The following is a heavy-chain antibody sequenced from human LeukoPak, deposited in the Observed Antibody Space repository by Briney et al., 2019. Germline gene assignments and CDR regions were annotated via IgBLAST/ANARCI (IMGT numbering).Heavy chain of an antibody. CDR1: GGSVSSGSYY. CDR2: IYYRGST. V-gene: IGHV4-61*01. Sequence: SETLSLTCTVSGGSVSSGSYYWSWIRQPPGKELEWTGYIYYRGSTNYNPSLKSRVTISVDTSKNQFSLKLSSVTAADTAIYYCARDYGDYGNDYWGQGILVTVSS. J-gene: IGHJ4*02. D-gene: IGHD4-17*01. CDR3: ARDYGDYGNDY.